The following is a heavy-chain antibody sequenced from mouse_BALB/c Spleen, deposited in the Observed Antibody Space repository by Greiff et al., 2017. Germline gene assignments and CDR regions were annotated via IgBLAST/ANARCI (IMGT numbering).Heavy chain of an antibody. CDR3: TVYYGSSPFAY. CDR1: GYTFTSYW. V-gene: IGHV1-5*01. J-gene: IGHJ3*01. CDR2: IYPGNSDT. Sequence: EVQLQQSGTVLARPGASVKMSCKASGYTFTSYWMHWVKQRPGQGLEWIGAIYPGNSDTSYNQKFKGKAKLTAVTSTSTAYMELSSLTNEDSAVYYCTVYYGSSPFAYWGQGTLVTVSA. D-gene: IGHD1-1*01.